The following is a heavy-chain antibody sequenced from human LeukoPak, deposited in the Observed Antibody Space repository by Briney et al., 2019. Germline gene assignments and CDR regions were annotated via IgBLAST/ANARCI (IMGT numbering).Heavy chain of an antibody. V-gene: IGHV3-20*04. J-gene: IGHJ6*03. Sequence: PGGSLRLXCAASGFTFDDYGMSCVRQAPGKVLECVSGINWNGGSTGYADSVKGRFTISRDNAKNSLYLQMNSLRAEDTALYYCARGKNYHYYYYYIDVWGKGTTVTVSS. CDR2: INWNGGST. CDR3: ARGKNYHYYYYYIDV. D-gene: IGHD1-7*01. CDR1: GFTFDDYG.